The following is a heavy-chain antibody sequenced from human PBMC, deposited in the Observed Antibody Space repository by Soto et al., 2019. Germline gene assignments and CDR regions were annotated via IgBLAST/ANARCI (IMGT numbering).Heavy chain of an antibody. CDR2: IVVGSGNT. V-gene: IGHV1-58*02. D-gene: IGHD4-17*01. Sequence: QMQLVQSGPEVKKPGTSVKVSCKASGFTFTSSAMQWVRQARGQRLEWIGWIVVGSGNTNYAQKLQGRVTITRDMSTSTAYMELSSLRSEDTAVYYCAAIVDDYGRGDQYYFDYWGQGTLVTVSS. CDR1: GFTFTSSA. CDR3: AAIVDDYGRGDQYYFDY. J-gene: IGHJ4*02.